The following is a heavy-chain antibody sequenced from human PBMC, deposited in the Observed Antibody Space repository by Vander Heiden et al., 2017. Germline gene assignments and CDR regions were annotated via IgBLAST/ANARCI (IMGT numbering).Heavy chain of an antibody. CDR2: INPNSGDT. V-gene: IGHV1-2*02. J-gene: IGHJ4*02. CDR1: GYTFICYY. D-gene: IGHD6-13*01. Sequence: QVQLVQSGAEVKKPGASVKVSCKASGYTFICYYMHWVRQAPGQGLEWMGWINPNSGDTNYAQKFQGRVTMTRDTSISTAYMELRRLRSDDMAVYYCATYRSSWFYFDYWGQGTLVTVSS. CDR3: ATYRSSWFYFDY.